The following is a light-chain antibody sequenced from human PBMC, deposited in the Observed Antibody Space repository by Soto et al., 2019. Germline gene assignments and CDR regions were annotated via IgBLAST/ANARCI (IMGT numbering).Light chain of an antibody. J-gene: IGKJ3*01. CDR1: QSVSSSY. Sequence: EIVLTQSPGTLSLSPGERATLACRASQSVSSSYLAWYQQNPGQAPRLLIYGASSRATGIPDRFSGSGSGTDFILTISILEHEDFAVYYCQQYSSSPLFTFGPGTKVDIK. CDR3: QQYSSSPLFT. V-gene: IGKV3-20*01. CDR2: GAS.